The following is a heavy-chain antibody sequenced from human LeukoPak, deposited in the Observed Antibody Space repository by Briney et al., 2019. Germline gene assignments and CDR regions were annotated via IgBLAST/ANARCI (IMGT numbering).Heavy chain of an antibody. D-gene: IGHD3-10*01. Sequence: PGRSLRLSCAASGFTFSSYGMHWVRQAPGKGLEWVAVIWYDGSNKYYADSVKGRFTISRDNSKNMLYLQMNSLRAEDTAVYYCARVGYYASGPFSYFDYWGQGTLVTVSS. V-gene: IGHV3-33*01. CDR2: IWYDGSNK. J-gene: IGHJ4*02. CDR1: GFTFSSYG. CDR3: ARVGYYASGPFSYFDY.